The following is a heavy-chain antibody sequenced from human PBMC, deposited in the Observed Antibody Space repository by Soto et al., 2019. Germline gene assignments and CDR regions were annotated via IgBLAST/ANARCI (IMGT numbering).Heavy chain of an antibody. D-gene: IGHD3-22*01. CDR2: INHSGST. V-gene: IGHV4-34*01. CDR1: CGSFSGYY. Sequence: SETLSLTCAVYCGSFSGYYWSWIRQPPGKGLEWIGEINHSGSTNYNPSLKSRVTISVDTSKNQFSLKLSSVTAADTAVYYCARGASGYYDSSGYYSPYYFDYWGQGTLVTVSS. CDR3: ARGASGYYDSSGYYSPYYFDY. J-gene: IGHJ4*02.